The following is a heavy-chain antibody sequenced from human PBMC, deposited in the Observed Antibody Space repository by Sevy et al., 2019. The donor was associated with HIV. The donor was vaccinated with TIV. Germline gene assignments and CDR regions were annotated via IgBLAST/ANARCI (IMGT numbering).Heavy chain of an antibody. D-gene: IGHD5-18*01. V-gene: IGHV3-23*01. Sequence: AGSLRLSCGASGFTFSNYAMSWVRQAPGKEPEWVSGIDNGGSTYYADSVKGRFTISRDNSKKMVFLQMNSLIAEDTAVYYCASGDTTMSTDLDDWGQGALVTVSS. CDR2: IDNGGST. J-gene: IGHJ4*02. CDR3: ASGDTTMSTDLDD. CDR1: GFTFSNYA.